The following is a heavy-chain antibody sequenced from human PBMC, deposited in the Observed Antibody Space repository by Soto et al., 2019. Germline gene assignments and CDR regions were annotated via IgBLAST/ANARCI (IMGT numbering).Heavy chain of an antibody. V-gene: IGHV4-61*01. CDR3: ARGEDWNYGNWFDP. CDR2: IYYSGST. Sequence: QVQLQESGPGLVKPSETLSLTCTVSGGSVRRGSYYWSWIRQPPGKGLEWIGYIYYSGSTNYNPSLTSRVTISVDTSKNQFSLKLSSVTAADTAVYYCARGEDWNYGNWFDPWGQGTLVTVSS. CDR1: GGSVRRGSYY. D-gene: IGHD1-7*01. J-gene: IGHJ5*02.